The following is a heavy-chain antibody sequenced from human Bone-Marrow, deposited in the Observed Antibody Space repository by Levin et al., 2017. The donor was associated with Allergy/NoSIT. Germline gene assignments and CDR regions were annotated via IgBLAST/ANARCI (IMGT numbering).Heavy chain of an antibody. CDR2: MSGSGGRT. J-gene: IGHJ4*02. CDR1: GFTFSRYA. V-gene: IGHV3-23*01. CDR3: AREDNWNYDY. Sequence: TGESLKISCAASGFTFSRYAMAWVRQAPGQGLEWVSGMSGSGGRTVYADSVKGRFTISRDNSKNIIYLQMNSLRVEDTALYYCAREDNWNYDYWGQGTLVTVSS. D-gene: IGHD1-7*01.